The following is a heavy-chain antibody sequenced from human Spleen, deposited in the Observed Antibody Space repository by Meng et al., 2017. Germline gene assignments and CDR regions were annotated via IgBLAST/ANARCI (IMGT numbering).Heavy chain of an antibody. J-gene: IGHJ3*02. CDR3: TREFSLVIPTFGELIDAFDI. Sequence: GESLKIPCTASGFTFGDYAMSWFRQAPGKGLEWVGFIRSKAYGGTTEYAASVKGRFTIARDDSKSIAYLQMNSLKTEDTAVYYCTREFSLVIPTFGELIDAFDIWGQGTMVTVSS. V-gene: IGHV3-49*03. CDR2: IRSKAYGGTT. CDR1: GFTFGDYA. D-gene: IGHD3-10*01.